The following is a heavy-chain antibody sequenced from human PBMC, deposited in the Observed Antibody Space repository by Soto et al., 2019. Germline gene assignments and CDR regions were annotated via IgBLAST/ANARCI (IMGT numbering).Heavy chain of an antibody. CDR3: ARFYCSSTSYSRDYYYMDV. D-gene: IGHD2-2*01. CDR2: INPSGGST. Sequence: ASVKVSCKASGYTFTSYYMHWVRQAPGQGLEWMGIINPSGGSTSYAQKFQGRVTMTRDTSTSTVYMELSSLRSEDTAVYYCARFYCSSTSYSRDYYYMDVWGKGTTVTVSS. CDR1: GYTFTSYY. V-gene: IGHV1-46*03. J-gene: IGHJ6*03.